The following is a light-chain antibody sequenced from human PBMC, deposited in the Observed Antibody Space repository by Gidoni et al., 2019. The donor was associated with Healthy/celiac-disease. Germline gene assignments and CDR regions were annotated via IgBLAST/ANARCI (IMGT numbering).Light chain of an antibody. Sequence: EIVLTQSPATLSLSPGERATLSCRASQSVSSYLAWYQQKPGQAPRLLIYDTSNRATGIPARFSGSGSGTDFTLTVSSLEPEDFAVYYCQQRYNWPWTFGQVTQVEIK. CDR1: QSVSSY. CDR3: QQRYNWPWT. CDR2: DTS. J-gene: IGKJ1*01. V-gene: IGKV3-11*01.